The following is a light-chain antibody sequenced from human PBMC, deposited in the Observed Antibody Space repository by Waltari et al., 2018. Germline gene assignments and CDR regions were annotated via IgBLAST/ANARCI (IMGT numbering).Light chain of an antibody. CDR3: QQYNTISPYT. Sequence: DIQMTQSPSTLSASVGDSVRIPCRASQSIGDWLTWFQQKPGKDPKLLIFRASTLETGVPSRFIGSGSGTEFTLTISSLQPDDFATYYCQQYNTISPYTFGQGTKLEIK. CDR2: RAS. J-gene: IGKJ2*01. CDR1: QSIGDW. V-gene: IGKV1-5*03.